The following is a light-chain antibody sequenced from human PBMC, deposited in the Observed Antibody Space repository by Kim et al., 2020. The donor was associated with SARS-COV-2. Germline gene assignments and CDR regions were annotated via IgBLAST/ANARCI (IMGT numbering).Light chain of an antibody. J-gene: IGLJ3*02. Sequence: QSALTHPPSTSGSPGQSVAISCTGTSTDIGGYNYVSWYQQHPGKAPKLLIYEVTKRPSGVPDRFSGSKSGNTASLTVSGLQPGDEAEYYCSSYAGSKQLLFGGGTQLTVL. CDR1: STDIGGYNY. V-gene: IGLV2-8*01. CDR2: EVT. CDR3: SSYAGSKQLL.